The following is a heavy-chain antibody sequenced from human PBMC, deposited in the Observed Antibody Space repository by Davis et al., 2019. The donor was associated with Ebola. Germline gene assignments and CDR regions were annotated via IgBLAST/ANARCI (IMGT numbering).Heavy chain of an antibody. J-gene: IGHJ6*02. V-gene: IGHV4-59*01. CDR2: IYYSGST. D-gene: IGHD6-6*01. CDR1: GGSISSYY. Sequence: PSETLSLTCTVSGGSISSYYWSWIRQPPGKGLEWIGYIYYSGSTNYNPSLKSRVTISVDTSKNQFSLKLSSVTAADTAVYYCARAEGIAARWYYYYGMDVWGQGTTVTVSS. CDR3: ARAEGIAARWYYYYGMDV.